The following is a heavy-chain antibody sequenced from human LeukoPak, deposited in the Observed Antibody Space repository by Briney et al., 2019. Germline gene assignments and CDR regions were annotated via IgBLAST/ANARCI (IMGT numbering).Heavy chain of an antibody. CDR3: ARAELLHYFDY. CDR2: ISYDGSNK. V-gene: IGHV3-30-3*01. Sequence: GGSLRLSCAASGFTFSSYAMHWVRQAPGKGLEGVAVISYDGSNKYYADSVKGRFTISRDNSKNTMYLQMNSLRDDDTAVYYCARAELLHYFDYWGQGTLVTVSS. J-gene: IGHJ4*02. D-gene: IGHD1-26*01. CDR1: GFTFSSYA.